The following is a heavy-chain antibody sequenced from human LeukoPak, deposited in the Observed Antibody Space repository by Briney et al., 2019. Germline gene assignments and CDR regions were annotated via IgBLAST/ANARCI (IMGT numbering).Heavy chain of an antibody. CDR2: ISAYNGNT. J-gene: IGHJ4*02. V-gene: IGHV1-18*01. CDR3: ARDRGRGAAETYYFDY. Sequence: ASVKVSCKASGGTFSSYAISWVRQAPGQGLEWMGWISAYNGNTNYAQKLQGRVTMTTDTSTSTAYMELRSLRSDDTAVYYCARDRGRGAAETYYFDYWGQGTLVTVSS. D-gene: IGHD2-15*01. CDR1: GGTFSSYA.